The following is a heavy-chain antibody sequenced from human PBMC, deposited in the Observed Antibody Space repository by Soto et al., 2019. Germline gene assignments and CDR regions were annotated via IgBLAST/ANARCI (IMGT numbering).Heavy chain of an antibody. CDR2: IYYSGST. D-gene: IGHD6-19*01. Sequence: SETLSLTCTVSGGSISSYYWSWIRQPPGKGLEWIGYIYYSGSTNYNPSLKSRVTISVDTSKNQFSLKLSSVTAADTAVYYCARDGQAVAGENWFDPWGQGTLVTVSS. V-gene: IGHV4-59*01. CDR3: ARDGQAVAGENWFDP. CDR1: GGSISSYY. J-gene: IGHJ5*02.